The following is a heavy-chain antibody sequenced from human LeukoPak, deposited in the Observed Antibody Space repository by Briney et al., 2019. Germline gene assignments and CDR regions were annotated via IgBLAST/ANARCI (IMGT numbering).Heavy chain of an antibody. CDR3: ASSQQLARPYYFDY. CDR2: INHSGST. J-gene: IGHJ4*02. CDR1: GGSFSGYY. D-gene: IGHD6-13*01. Sequence: SETLSLTCAVYGGSFSGYYWSWIRQPPGKGLEWIGEINHSGSTNYNPSLKSRVTISVDTSKNQFSPKLSSVTAADTAVYYCASSQQLARPYYFDYWGQGTLVAVSS. V-gene: IGHV4-34*01.